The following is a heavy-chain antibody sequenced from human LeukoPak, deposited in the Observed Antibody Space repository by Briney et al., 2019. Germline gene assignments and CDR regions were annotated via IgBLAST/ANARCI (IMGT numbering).Heavy chain of an antibody. CDR2: ISYDGSNK. CDR3: AKDGNYYDSSGYYPDAFDI. D-gene: IGHD3-22*01. Sequence: GRSLRLSCAASGFTFSSYGMHWVRQAPGKGLKWVAVISYDGSNKYYADSVKGRFTISRDNSKNTLYLQMNSLRAEDTAVYYCAKDGNYYDSSGYYPDAFDIWGQGTMVTVSS. V-gene: IGHV3-30*18. CDR1: GFTFSSYG. J-gene: IGHJ3*02.